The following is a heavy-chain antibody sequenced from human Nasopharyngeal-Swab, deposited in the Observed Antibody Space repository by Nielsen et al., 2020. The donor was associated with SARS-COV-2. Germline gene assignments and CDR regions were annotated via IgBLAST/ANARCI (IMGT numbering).Heavy chain of an antibody. CDR3: AKDQYYYGSGSSWYYFDY. V-gene: IGHV3-33*06. D-gene: IGHD3-10*01. CDR2: IWYDGSNK. CDR1: GFTFSSYG. J-gene: IGHJ4*02. Sequence: LSLTCAASGFTFSSYGMHWVRQAPGKGLEWVAVIWYDGSNKYYADSVKGRFTISRDNSKNTLYLQMNSLRAEDTAVYYCAKDQYYYGSGSSWYYFDYWGQGTLVTVSS.